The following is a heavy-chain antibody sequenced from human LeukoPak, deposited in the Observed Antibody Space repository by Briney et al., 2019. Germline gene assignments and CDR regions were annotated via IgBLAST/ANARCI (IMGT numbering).Heavy chain of an antibody. D-gene: IGHD2-2*01. V-gene: IGHV3-74*01. CDR1: GFTFSSYW. CDR2: INSDGSST. J-gene: IGHJ4*02. Sequence: GGSLRLSCAASGFTFSSYWMHWVSHAPGKGLVWVSRINSDGSSTSYADSVKGRFTISRDNAKNTLYLQMNSLRAEDTAVYYCARRVVVPAAPYYFDYWGQGTLVTVSS. CDR3: ARRVVVPAAPYYFDY.